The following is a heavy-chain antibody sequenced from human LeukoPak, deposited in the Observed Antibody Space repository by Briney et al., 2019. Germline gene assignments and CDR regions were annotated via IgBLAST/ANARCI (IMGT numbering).Heavy chain of an antibody. J-gene: IGHJ5*02. D-gene: IGHD3-10*01. Sequence: SETLSLTCTVSGGSISSYYWSWIRQPPGKGLEWIGSIYHSGSTYYNPSLKSRVTISVDTSKNQFSLKLSSVTAADTAVYYCARADYYGSGRRRNWFDPWGQGTLVTVSS. CDR3: ARADYYGSGRRRNWFDP. V-gene: IGHV4-59*08. CDR1: GGSISSYY. CDR2: IYHSGST.